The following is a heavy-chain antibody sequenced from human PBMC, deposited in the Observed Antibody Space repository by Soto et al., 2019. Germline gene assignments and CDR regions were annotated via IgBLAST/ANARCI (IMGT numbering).Heavy chain of an antibody. CDR2: IWYDGSNK. D-gene: IGHD2-15*01. V-gene: IGHV3-33*01. Sequence: QVQLVESGGGGVPPGRSLRLSCAASGFTFSSYGIHWVRQAPGKGLEVGAVIWYDGSNKYYADSVKGRFTISRDNSKNALYLQMNSLRAEDTAVYYCARDGYCSGGSCYSVPVFDYWGEGTLGTVSS. J-gene: IGHJ4*02. CDR3: ARDGYCSGGSCYSVPVFDY. CDR1: GFTFSSYG.